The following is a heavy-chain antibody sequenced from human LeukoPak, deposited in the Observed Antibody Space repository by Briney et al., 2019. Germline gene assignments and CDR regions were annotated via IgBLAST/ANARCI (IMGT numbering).Heavy chain of an antibody. V-gene: IGHV3-30*04. D-gene: IGHD3-10*01. J-gene: IGHJ4*02. CDR2: ISYDGSNK. CDR1: GFTFSSYA. CDR3: ARRGTMVRGVTAFDY. Sequence: GRSLRLSCAASGFTFSSYAMHWVRQAPGKGLEWVAVISYDGSNKYYADSVKGRFTISRDNSKNTLYLQMNSLRAEDTAVYYCARRGTMVRGVTAFDYWGQGTLVTVSS.